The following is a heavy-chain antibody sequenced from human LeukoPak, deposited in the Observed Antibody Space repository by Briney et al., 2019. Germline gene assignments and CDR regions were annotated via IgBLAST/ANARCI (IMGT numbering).Heavy chain of an antibody. D-gene: IGHD6-19*01. CDR1: GFTFSSYA. V-gene: IGHV3-23*01. CDR3: AKDVVAGTGYYFDY. J-gene: IGHJ4*02. CDR2: ISGSGGST. Sequence: GGSLRLSCAASGFTFSSYAMSWVRQAPGKGLEWVSAISGSGGSTYYADSVKGRFTISRDSSKNTLYLQMNSLRAEDTAVYYCAKDVVAGTGYYFDYWGQGTLVTVSS.